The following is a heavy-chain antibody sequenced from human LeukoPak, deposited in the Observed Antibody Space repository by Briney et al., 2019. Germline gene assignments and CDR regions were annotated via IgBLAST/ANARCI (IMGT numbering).Heavy chain of an antibody. V-gene: IGHV7-4-1*02. CDR1: GYTFTSYA. D-gene: IGHD3-22*01. Sequence: ASVKVSCKASGYTFTSYAMNWVRQAPGQGLEWMGWINTNTGNPTYAQGFTGRFVFSLDTSVSTAYLQISSLKAEDTAVYYCATGKYYYDSSGYTSAFDIWGQGTMVTVSS. J-gene: IGHJ3*02. CDR2: INTNTGNP. CDR3: ATGKYYYDSSGYTSAFDI.